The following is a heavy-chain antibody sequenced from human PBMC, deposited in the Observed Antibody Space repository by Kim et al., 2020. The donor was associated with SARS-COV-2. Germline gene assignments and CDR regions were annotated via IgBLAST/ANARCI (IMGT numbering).Heavy chain of an antibody. Sequence: RYSPSFQGQVTISAYKSISTAYLQWSSLKASDTAMYYCARLPPYYGMDVWGQGTTVTVSS. CDR3: ARLPPYYGMDV. J-gene: IGHJ6*02. V-gene: IGHV5-51*01.